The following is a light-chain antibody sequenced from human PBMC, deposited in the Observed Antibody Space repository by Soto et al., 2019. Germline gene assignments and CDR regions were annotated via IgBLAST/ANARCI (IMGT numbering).Light chain of an antibody. J-gene: IGKJ1*01. CDR2: GAS. CDR3: QQYGSSPRT. V-gene: IGKV3-20*01. Sequence: EIVLTQFPGTLSLSPGEIATLSCRASQSVSSNYLAWYQQRPGQPPNLLIFGASNRAPGIPDRFSGSGSGTDFTLTISRLDPEDFAVYFCQQYGSSPRTCGQGTKGDIK. CDR1: QSVSSNY.